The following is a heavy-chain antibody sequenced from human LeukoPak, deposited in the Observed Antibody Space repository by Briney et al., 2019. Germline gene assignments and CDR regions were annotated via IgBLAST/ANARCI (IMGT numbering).Heavy chain of an antibody. Sequence: GGSLRLSCAASGFTFSSYAMHWVRQAPGKGLEWVAVIWYDGSNKYYADSVKGRFTISRDNSKNTVYLQMNSLRVEDTAVYYCAKADDSGYDFPYSIYYFDYWGQGTLVTVSS. CDR3: AKADDSGYDFPYSIYYFDY. J-gene: IGHJ4*02. V-gene: IGHV3-33*06. CDR2: IWYDGSNK. D-gene: IGHD5-12*01. CDR1: GFTFSSYA.